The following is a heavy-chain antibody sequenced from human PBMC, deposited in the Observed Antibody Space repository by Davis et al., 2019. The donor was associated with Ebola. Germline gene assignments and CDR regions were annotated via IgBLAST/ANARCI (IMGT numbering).Heavy chain of an antibody. CDR1: GFTFSSYG. V-gene: IGHV3-30*03. Sequence: GESLKISCAASGFTFSSYGMHWVRQAPGKGLEWVAVISYDGSNKYYADSVKGRFTISRDNSKNTLYLQMNSLRAEDTAVYYCARGAVAGYYYYYGMDVWGQGTTVTVSS. D-gene: IGHD6-19*01. CDR2: ISYDGSNK. J-gene: IGHJ6*02. CDR3: ARGAVAGYYYYYGMDV.